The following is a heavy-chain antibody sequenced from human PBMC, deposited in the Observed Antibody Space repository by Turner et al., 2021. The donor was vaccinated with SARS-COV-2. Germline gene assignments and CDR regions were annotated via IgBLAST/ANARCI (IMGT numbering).Heavy chain of an antibody. D-gene: IGHD4-17*01. V-gene: IGHV3-53*01. Sequence: EVQLLESGGGLVQPGGSPRLSCAASGFTVSSNYMSWVRQAPGKGLEWVSVIYSGGSTYYADSVKGRFTISRDNSKNTLYLQMNSLRAEDTAVYYCARDYGDYYFDYWGQGTLVTVSS. CDR2: IYSGGST. CDR3: ARDYGDYYFDY. J-gene: IGHJ4*02. CDR1: GFTVSSNY.